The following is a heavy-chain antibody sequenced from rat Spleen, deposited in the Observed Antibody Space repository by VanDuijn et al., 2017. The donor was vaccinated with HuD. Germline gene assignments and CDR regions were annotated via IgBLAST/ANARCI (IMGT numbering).Heavy chain of an antibody. J-gene: IGHJ2*01. D-gene: IGHD1-9*01. V-gene: IGHV5-7*01. Sequence: EVQLVESGGGLVQPGGSLKLSCAASGFTFSDYNMAWVRQAPKKGLEWVATIIYDGSRTFYRDSMKGRFTISRDNAKSTLYLQMDSLRSEDTAIYYCARPTTGIPFNYWGQGVMVTVSS. CDR1: GFTFSDYN. CDR2: IIYDGSRT. CDR3: ARPTTGIPFNY.